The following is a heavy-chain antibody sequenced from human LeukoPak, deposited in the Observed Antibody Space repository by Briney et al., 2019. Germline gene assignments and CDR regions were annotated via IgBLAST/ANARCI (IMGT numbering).Heavy chain of an antibody. CDR2: INPDGSST. D-gene: IGHD3-22*01. J-gene: IGHJ4*02. CDR3: WVYYFDASAYYALDY. Sequence: PGGSVRLSCAASGFTFSRYWMHWVRQVPGKGLYWVSRINPDGSSTNYADSVQGRFTISRDNAKNTLYLQMSSLRADDTAIYYCWVYYFDASAYYALDYWGQRTLVTVSS. CDR1: GFTFSRYW. V-gene: IGHV3-74*01.